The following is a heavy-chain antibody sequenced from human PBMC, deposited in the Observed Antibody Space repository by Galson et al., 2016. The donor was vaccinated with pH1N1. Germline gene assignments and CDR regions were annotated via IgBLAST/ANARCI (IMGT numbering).Heavy chain of an antibody. CDR3: VRYRAHVLVGAELDY. D-gene: IGHD2-21*01. CDR2: ISAYNGNT. V-gene: IGHV1-18*01. J-gene: IGHJ4*02. CDR1: GYTFSSYG. Sequence: SVKVSCKASGYTFSSYGITWVRQAPGQGLEWMGWISAYNGNTNYAQKIQGRVTMTTDTSTNTAYMELRSLRSDDTAVYYCVRYRAHVLVGAELDYWGQGNLVTVYS.